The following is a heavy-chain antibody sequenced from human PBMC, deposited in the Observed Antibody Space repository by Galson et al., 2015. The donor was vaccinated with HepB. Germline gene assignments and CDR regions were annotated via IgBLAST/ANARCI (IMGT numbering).Heavy chain of an antibody. CDR1: GGSISSYY. J-gene: IGHJ4*02. V-gene: IGHV4-59*01. CDR2: IYYSGST. D-gene: IGHD2-8*01. Sequence: SETLSLTCTVSGGSISSYYWSWIRQPPGKGLEWIGYIYYSGSTNYNPSLKSRVTISVDTSKNQFSLKLSSVTAADTAVYYCARAGEGQIMVYFDYWGQGTLVTVSS. CDR3: ARAGEGQIMVYFDY.